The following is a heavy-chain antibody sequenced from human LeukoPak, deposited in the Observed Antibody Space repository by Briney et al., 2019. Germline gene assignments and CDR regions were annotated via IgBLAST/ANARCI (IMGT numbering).Heavy chain of an antibody. J-gene: IGHJ5*02. V-gene: IGHV3-21*01. Sequence: GESLPLSCAASGFTFSSYSMNWVRQAPGKGLECVSFISRSSNYIYYADSVKGRFTISRDNAKNSLYLQMNSLRAEDTAVYYCASLALPLFDPWGEGTLVTVSS. CDR3: ASLALPLFDP. CDR2: ISRSSNYI. D-gene: IGHD2-2*01. CDR1: GFTFSSYS.